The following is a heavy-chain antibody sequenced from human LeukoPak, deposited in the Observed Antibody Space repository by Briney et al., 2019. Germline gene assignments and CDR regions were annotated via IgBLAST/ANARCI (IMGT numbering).Heavy chain of an antibody. J-gene: IGHJ4*02. D-gene: IGHD3-9*01. Sequence: GGSLRLSCAASGFTFTSCSMSWVRHAPGKGLEWVSCISGSGDNTFYADSVKDRFTISRDNAKNSLYLQMNSLRGEDRAAYYCARGRAYYDILTGDYDYWGQGTLVTVSS. V-gene: IGHV3-21*05. CDR3: ARGRAYYDILTGDYDY. CDR2: ISGSGDNT. CDR1: GFTFTSCS.